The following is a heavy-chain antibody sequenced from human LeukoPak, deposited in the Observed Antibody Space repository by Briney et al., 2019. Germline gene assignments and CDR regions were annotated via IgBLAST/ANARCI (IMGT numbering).Heavy chain of an antibody. J-gene: IGHJ3*02. D-gene: IGHD2-15*01. CDR1: DGSISGHC. CDR2: IYDSGST. CDR3: ARDCSGGSCYGAFDI. V-gene: IGHV4-30-4*08. Sequence: SATLSLTCIVSDGSISGHCWSWIRQPPGKGLEWIGYIYDSGSTYYNPSLKSRITISVDTSENRFSLKLSSVTATDTAVYYCARDCSGGSCYGAFDIWGQGTMVTVSS.